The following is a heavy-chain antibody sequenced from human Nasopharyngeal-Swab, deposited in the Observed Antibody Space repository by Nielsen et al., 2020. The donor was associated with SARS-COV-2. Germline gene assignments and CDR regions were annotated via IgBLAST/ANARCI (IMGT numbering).Heavy chain of an antibody. CDR1: GFTCSIYS. J-gene: IGHJ3*02. CDR3: AREVLRFLEWLLPSDAFDI. CDR2: ISSSSSTI. D-gene: IGHD3-3*01. V-gene: IGHV3-48*01. Sequence: GESLKISWAASGFTCSIYSMNWVRQAPGKGVAGVSYISSSSSTIYYADSVKGRFTISRDNAKNSLYLQMNSLRAEDTAVYYCAREVLRFLEWLLPSDAFDIWGQGTMVTVSS.